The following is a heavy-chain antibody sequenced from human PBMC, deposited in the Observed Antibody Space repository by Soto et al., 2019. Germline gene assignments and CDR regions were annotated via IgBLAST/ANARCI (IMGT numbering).Heavy chain of an antibody. Sequence: QVQLVESGGGVVQPGRSLRLSCAASGFTFSSWGMHWVRQAPGKGLEWVALISYDGSSEYYADSVKGRFTISRDNSKNTLYLHMSSLRAEDTALYYCARVQRQYESTVWGQGTLVTVSS. CDR3: ARVQRQYESTV. D-gene: IGHD3-22*01. J-gene: IGHJ4*02. CDR1: GFTFSSWG. CDR2: ISYDGSSE. V-gene: IGHV3-30*03.